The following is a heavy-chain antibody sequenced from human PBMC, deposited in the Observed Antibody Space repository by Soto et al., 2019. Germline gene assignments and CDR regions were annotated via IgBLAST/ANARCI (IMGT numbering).Heavy chain of an antibody. CDR3: AKGVPSIAVAGTGYFKH. V-gene: IGHV3-23*01. Sequence: GGSLRLSCAASGFTFSSYAMSWVRQAPGKGLEWVSGISGSGDSTYYADSVKGRFTISRDNSKNTLYLKMNSLRAEDTTVYYCAKGVPSIAVAGTGYFKHWGQGTLGTASS. D-gene: IGHD6-19*01. CDR2: ISGSGDST. CDR1: GFTFSSYA. J-gene: IGHJ1*01.